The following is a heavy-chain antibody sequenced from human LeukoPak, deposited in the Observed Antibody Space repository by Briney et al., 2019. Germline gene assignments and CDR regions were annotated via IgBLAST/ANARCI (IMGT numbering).Heavy chain of an antibody. CDR2: ISGSGGST. V-gene: IGHV3-23*01. CDR1: GFTFSSYA. J-gene: IGHJ4*02. Sequence: PGGSLRLSCAASGFTFSSYAMSWVRQAPGKGLEWVSAISGSGGSTYYADSVKGRFTISGDNSKNTLYLQMNSLRAEDTAVYYCAKDPDYDFWSGYYLRLTGFDYWGQGTLVTVSS. CDR3: AKDPDYDFWSGYYLRLTGFDY. D-gene: IGHD3-3*01.